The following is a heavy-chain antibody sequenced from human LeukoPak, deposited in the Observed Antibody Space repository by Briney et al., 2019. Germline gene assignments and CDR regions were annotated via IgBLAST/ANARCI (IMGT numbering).Heavy chain of an antibody. D-gene: IGHD6-6*01. CDR3: ARRGDIAATFDY. J-gene: IGHJ4*02. V-gene: IGHV5-51*01. CDR2: IYPGDSDT. CDR1: GYRFANFW. Sequence: GESLKISCQGSGYRFANFWIGWVRQMPGKGLECMGIIYPGDSDTRYSPSFQGQVTISADKSISTAYLQWSSLKASDTAMYYCARRGDIAATFDYWGQGTLVTVSS.